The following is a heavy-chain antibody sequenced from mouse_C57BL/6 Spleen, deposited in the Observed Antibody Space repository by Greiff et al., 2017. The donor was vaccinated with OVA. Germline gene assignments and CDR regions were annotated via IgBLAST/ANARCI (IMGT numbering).Heavy chain of an antibody. J-gene: IGHJ2*01. D-gene: IGHD1-1*02. V-gene: IGHV1-64*01. CDR3: ARGGWAQYYFDY. CDR1: GYTFTSYW. CDR2: IHPNSGST. Sequence: QVQLQQSGAELVKPGASVKLSCKASGYTFTSYWMHWVKQRPGQGLEWIGMIHPNSGSTNYNEKFKSKATLTVDKSSSTAYMQLSSLTSEDSAVYYCARGGWAQYYFDYWGQGTTLTVSS.